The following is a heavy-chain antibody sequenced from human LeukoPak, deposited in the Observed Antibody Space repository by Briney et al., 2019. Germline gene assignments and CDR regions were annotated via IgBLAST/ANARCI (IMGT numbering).Heavy chain of an antibody. J-gene: IGHJ4*02. CDR2: IYTTGST. Sequence: SETLSLTCTVSGGSMYNYFWIWIRQPAGKGLEWISRIYTTGSTKYNPSLKSRVIMSVDTSKNQFSLKLSPVTAADTAIYYCARYVSWDGGNSGRYFNYWGQGALVTVSS. CDR3: ARYVSWDGGNSGRYFNY. D-gene: IGHD4-23*01. CDR1: GGSMYNYF. V-gene: IGHV4-59*10.